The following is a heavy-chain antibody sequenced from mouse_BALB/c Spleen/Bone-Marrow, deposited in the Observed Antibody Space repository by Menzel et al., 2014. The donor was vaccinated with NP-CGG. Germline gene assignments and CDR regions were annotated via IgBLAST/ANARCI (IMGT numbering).Heavy chain of an antibody. J-gene: IGHJ3*01. CDR2: INPSNGRT. CDR3: ARSYYRYDVIVY. Sequence: VHLQQSGAELVKPGASVKLSCKASGYTFTSYWMHWVKQRPGQGLEWIGEINPSNGRTNYNEKFKSKATLTVDKSSSTAYMQLSSLTSEDSAVYYCARSYYRYDVIVYWGQGTLVTVSA. V-gene: IGHV1S81*02. CDR1: GYTFTSYW. D-gene: IGHD2-14*01.